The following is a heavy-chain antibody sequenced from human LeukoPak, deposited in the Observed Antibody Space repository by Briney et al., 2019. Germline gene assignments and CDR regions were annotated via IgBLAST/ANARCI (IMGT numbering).Heavy chain of an antibody. Sequence: PGRSLRLSCAASGFTFSSYGMHGVRQAPAKGLEWVAIISYGGSNKYYADSVKGRFTISRDNSKNTLYLQMNSLRAEDTAVYYCAKSTTVTQRGYFDYWGQGTLVTVSS. J-gene: IGHJ4*02. CDR1: GFTFSSYG. V-gene: IGHV3-30*18. D-gene: IGHD4-17*01. CDR2: ISYGGSNK. CDR3: AKSTTVTQRGYFDY.